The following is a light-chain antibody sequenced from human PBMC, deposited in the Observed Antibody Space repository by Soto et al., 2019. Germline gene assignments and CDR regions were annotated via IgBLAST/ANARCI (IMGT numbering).Light chain of an antibody. J-gene: IGLJ3*02. CDR3: SSYTSSSTRV. Sequence: QSALTQPASVYGSPGQSITISCTGTSSDVGGYNYVSWYQQHPGKAPKLMIYEVSNRPSGVSNRFSGSKSGNTASLTISGLQAEDEADYYFSSYTSSSTRVFGGGTKLTVL. CDR2: EVS. CDR1: SSDVGGYNY. V-gene: IGLV2-14*01.